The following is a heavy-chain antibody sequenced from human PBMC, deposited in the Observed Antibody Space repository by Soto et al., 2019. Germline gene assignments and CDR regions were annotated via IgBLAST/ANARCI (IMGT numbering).Heavy chain of an antibody. Sequence: QVHLQQRGAGLLKPSETLSLTCAVYGGSFSGYYWSWIRQPPGKGLEWIGEINHSGSTNYNPSLTSRVSISVGTSNNQFSLKLSSVTAADTAVYYCARGRGDGYNQHWYFDLWGRGTLVTVSS. D-gene: IGHD3-10*01. J-gene: IGHJ2*01. V-gene: IGHV4-34*01. CDR2: INHSGST. CDR3: ARGRGDGYNQHWYFDL. CDR1: GGSFSGYY.